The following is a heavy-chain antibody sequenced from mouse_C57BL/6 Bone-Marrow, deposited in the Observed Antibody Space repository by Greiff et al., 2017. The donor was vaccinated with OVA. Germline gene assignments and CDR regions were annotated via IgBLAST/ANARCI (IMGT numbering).Heavy chain of an antibody. J-gene: IGHJ4*01. V-gene: IGHV1-4*01. CDR1: GYTFTSYT. Sequence: VQLQQSGAELARPGASVKMSCKASGYTFTSYTMHWVKQRPGQGLEWIGYINPSSGYTKYNQKFKDKATLTADKSSRTAYMQLSSLTSEDSAVYYCARHVRCAMDYWGQGTSVTVSS. CDR2: INPSSGYT. CDR3: ARHVRCAMDY.